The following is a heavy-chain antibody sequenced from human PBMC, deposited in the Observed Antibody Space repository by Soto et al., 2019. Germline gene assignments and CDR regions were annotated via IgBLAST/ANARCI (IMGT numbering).Heavy chain of an antibody. CDR3: AKVLTGHYYYIHY. CDR2: VGGSGEYT. D-gene: IGHD3-9*01. V-gene: IGHV3-23*01. CDR1: GFTFSSYA. Sequence: GGSLRLSCAASGFTFSSYAMIWVRQAPGKGLEWVSGVGGSGEYTYYADSVKGRFTISRDNSKNTVYLQISSLRAEDTAIYYCAKVLTGHYYYIHYWGQGPLLTVSS. J-gene: IGHJ4*02.